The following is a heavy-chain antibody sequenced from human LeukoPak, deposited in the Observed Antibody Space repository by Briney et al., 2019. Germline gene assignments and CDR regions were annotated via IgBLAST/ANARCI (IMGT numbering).Heavy chain of an antibody. CDR1: GGSFSGYY. CDR2: INHSGST. D-gene: IGHD4-11*01. J-gene: IGHJ6*03. CDR3: ARVPQRISKRFYYMDV. V-gene: IGHV4-34*01. Sequence: PSETLSLTCAVYGGSFSGYYWSWIRQPPGKGLEWIGQINHSGSTNYNPALKSRVTISVDTSKNQFSLKLSSVTAADSAVYSCARVPQRISKRFYYMDVWGEVTTVTVSS.